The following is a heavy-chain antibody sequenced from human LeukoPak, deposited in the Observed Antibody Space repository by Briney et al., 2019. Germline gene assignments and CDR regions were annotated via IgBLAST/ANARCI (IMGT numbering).Heavy chain of an antibody. D-gene: IGHD4-17*01. J-gene: IGHJ4*02. CDR3: ARLNDYGRDH. CDR2: IYYSGST. Sequence: PSETLSLTCTVSGGSISSSSYYWGWIRQPPGKGLEWIGSIYYSGSTYYNPSLKSRVTISVDTSKNQFSLKLSSVTAADTAVYYCARLNDYGRDHWGQGTLVTVSS. V-gene: IGHV4-39*07. CDR1: GGSISSSSYY.